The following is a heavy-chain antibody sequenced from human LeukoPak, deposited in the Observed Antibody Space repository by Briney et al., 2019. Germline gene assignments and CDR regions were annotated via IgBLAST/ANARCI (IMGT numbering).Heavy chain of an antibody. CDR1: GGSFSGYY. J-gene: IGHJ3*02. D-gene: IGHD2-2*01. V-gene: IGHV4-34*01. Sequence: SETLSLTCAVYGGSFSGYYWSWIRQPPGKGLESIGEINHSGSTNYNPSLKSRVTISVDTSKNQFSLKLSSGAAADTAVYFCARGGSSWHSDAFDIWGQGTIATVSS. CDR2: INHSGST. CDR3: ARGGSSWHSDAFDI.